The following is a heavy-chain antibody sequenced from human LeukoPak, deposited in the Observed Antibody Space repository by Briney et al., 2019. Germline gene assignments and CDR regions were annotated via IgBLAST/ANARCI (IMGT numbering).Heavy chain of an antibody. CDR3: ARLKDAVTIFDC. CDR2: IKEDGSDK. J-gene: IGHJ5*01. CDR1: GFTFSNYW. Sequence: AWGSLRLSCIASGFTFSNYWMSWVRQAPGKGLEWVASIKEDGSDKYYVDSVKGRFTISRDTTKNSLFVQMSSLRAEDTAVYYCARLKDAVTIFDCWGQGILVTVSS. D-gene: IGHD4-17*01. V-gene: IGHV3-7*01.